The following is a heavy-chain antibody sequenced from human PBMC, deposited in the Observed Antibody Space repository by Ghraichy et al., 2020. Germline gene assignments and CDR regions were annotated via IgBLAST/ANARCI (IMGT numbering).Heavy chain of an antibody. CDR3: AREVYDSSGYYLDY. Sequence: GGSLRLSCAASGFTFSSYGMHWVRQAPGKGLEWVAVIWYDGSNKYYADSVKGRFTISRDNSKNTLYLQMNSLRAEDTAVYYCAREVYDSSGYYLDYWGQGTLVTVSS. J-gene: IGHJ4*02. D-gene: IGHD3-22*01. CDR2: IWYDGSNK. CDR1: GFTFSSYG. V-gene: IGHV3-33*01.